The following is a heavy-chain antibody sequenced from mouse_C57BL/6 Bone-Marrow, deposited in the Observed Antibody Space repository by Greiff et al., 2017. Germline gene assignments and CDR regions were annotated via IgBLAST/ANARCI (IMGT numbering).Heavy chain of an antibody. V-gene: IGHV5-6*02. D-gene: IGHD2-4*01. Sequence: DVKLVESGGDLVKPGGSLKLSCAASGFTFSSYGMSWVRQTPDKRLEWVATISSGGSYTYYPDSVKGRFTISRDNAKNTLYLQMSSLKSEDTAMYYCARHPPYYDYDEGAWFAYWGQGTLVTVSA. CDR2: ISSGGSYT. CDR3: ARHPPYYDYDEGAWFAY. CDR1: GFTFSSYG. J-gene: IGHJ3*01.